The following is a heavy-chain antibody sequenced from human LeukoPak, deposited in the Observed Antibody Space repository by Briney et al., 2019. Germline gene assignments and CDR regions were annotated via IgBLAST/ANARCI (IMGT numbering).Heavy chain of an antibody. J-gene: IGHJ4*02. CDR2: LSVSGDTT. Sequence: GGSLRLSCSASGFTFSTYAVSWVRQAPGKGLEWVSSLSVSGDTTFYADSVKGRFTISRDTSRNTLYLQMNSLRAEDTAVYYCAKDRGGAWNYFDSWGQGTLVTVSS. CDR1: GFTFSTYA. D-gene: IGHD1-1*01. V-gene: IGHV3-23*01. CDR3: AKDRGGAWNYFDS.